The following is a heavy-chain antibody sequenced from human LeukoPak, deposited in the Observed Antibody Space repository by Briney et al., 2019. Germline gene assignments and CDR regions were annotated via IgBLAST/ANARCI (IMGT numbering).Heavy chain of an antibody. J-gene: IGHJ6*02. Sequence: PGRSLRLSCAASGFTFRSYGIHWVRQAPGKGLEWVTVISYDGSNKYYADSVKGRFTISRDNSKNTLYLQMNSLRAEDTAVYYCARDRRIAAALGGYYYYGMDVWGQGTTVTVSS. CDR2: ISYDGSNK. CDR3: ARDRRIAAALGGYYYYGMDV. V-gene: IGHV3-30*03. CDR1: GFTFRSYG. D-gene: IGHD6-13*01.